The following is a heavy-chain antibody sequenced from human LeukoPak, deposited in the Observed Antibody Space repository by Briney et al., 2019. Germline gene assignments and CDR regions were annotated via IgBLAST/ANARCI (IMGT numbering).Heavy chain of an antibody. D-gene: IGHD4-17*01. Sequence: GGSLRLSCAASGFTFSSYGKHWVRQAPGKGLEWVAFIRYDGTNKWYADSVKGRFTISRDNSKNTLYLQMNSLRVEDTAVYHCAKDRDYGDYPSAYYYYMDVWGKGTTVTVSS. CDR1: GFTFSSYG. CDR3: AKDRDYGDYPSAYYYYMDV. V-gene: IGHV3-30*02. CDR2: IRYDGTNK. J-gene: IGHJ6*03.